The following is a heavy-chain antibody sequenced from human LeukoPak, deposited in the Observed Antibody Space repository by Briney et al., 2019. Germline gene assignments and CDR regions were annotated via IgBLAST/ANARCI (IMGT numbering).Heavy chain of an antibody. V-gene: IGHV3-53*01. Sequence: PGGSLRLSCAASEFTFSSYSMNWVRQAPGKGLEWVSVLYSDGRTYYADSVKGRFTISRDTSKNTLYLQVNSLRAEDTAVYYCARGGGYYPIDYWGQGTLVTVSS. CDR1: EFTFSSYS. CDR3: ARGGGYYPIDY. J-gene: IGHJ4*02. CDR2: LYSDGRT. D-gene: IGHD2-15*01.